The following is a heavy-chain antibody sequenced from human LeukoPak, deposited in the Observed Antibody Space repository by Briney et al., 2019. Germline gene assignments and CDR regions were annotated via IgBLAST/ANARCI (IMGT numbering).Heavy chain of an antibody. J-gene: IGHJ6*03. CDR2: IYYSGST. D-gene: IGHD2-2*01. V-gene: IGHV4-61*01. CDR1: GGSISSSSYY. CDR3: ARLREDIVVVPAAKSFVGWSVRDYYYYYMDV. Sequence: SETLSLTCTVSGGSISSSSYYWSWIRQPPGKGLEWIGYIYYSGSTNYNPSLKSRVTISVDTSKNQFSLKLSSVTAADTAVYYCARLREDIVVVPAAKSFVGWSVRDYYYYYMDVWGKGTTVTISS.